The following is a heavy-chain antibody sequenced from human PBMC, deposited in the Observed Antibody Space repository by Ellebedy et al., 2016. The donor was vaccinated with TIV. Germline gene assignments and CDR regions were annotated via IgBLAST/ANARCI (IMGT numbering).Heavy chain of an antibody. CDR2: IFSSGTTK. V-gene: IGHV3-11*01. CDR3: ARQGRTRTFDI. D-gene: IGHD1-14*01. J-gene: IGHJ3*02. CDR1: GVSFSDYY. Sequence: GESLKISCAASGVSFSDYYMSWFRQAPGKGLEWVSYIFSSGTTKYYADSVTGRFTISRDNAKNSLYLQMNSLRAEDTAVYFCARQGRTRTFDIWGQGTMVTVSS.